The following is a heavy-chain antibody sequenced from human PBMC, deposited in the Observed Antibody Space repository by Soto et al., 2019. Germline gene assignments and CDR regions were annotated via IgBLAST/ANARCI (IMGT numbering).Heavy chain of an antibody. CDR3: ATRITVFGLLIPPFDP. CDR1: GGSVNGYY. CDR2: INHTGGT. D-gene: IGHD3-3*01. V-gene: IGHV4-34*01. Sequence: SETLSLTCAVYGGSVNGYYWNWIRQPPGQGLEWIGEINHTGGTHYNPSLKSRVTMSVDTSNNQFSLRLSSVTAAETAIYYCATRITVFGLLIPPFDPWGQGTQVTVSS. J-gene: IGHJ5*02.